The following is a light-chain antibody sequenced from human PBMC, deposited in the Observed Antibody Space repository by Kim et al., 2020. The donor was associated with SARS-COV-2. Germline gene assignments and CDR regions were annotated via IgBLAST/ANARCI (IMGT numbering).Light chain of an antibody. J-gene: IGLJ2*01. CDR2: QDS. CDR3: QAWDSSTAV. CDR1: KLGDKY. V-gene: IGLV3-1*01. Sequence: SVSPGQTASITCSGDKLGDKYACWYQQKPAQSPVLAIYQDSKRPSGIPERFSGSNSGNTATLTISGTQAMEEADYYCQAWDSSTAVFGGGTQLTVL.